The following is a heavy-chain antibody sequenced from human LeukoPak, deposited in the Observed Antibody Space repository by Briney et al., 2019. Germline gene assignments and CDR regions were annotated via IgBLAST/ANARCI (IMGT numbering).Heavy chain of an antibody. V-gene: IGHV4-39*01. J-gene: IGHJ4*02. Sequence: SETLSLTCTVSGGSIISGSHYWAWIRQPPGKGLEWIGSIYYNGGTFYSPSLKSRASISVDTSKNQFSLKLSSVTAADTSVYFCAREEASAADYWGQGTLVTVSS. CDR1: GGSIISGSHY. CDR2: IYYNGGT. D-gene: IGHD6-13*01. CDR3: AREEASAADY.